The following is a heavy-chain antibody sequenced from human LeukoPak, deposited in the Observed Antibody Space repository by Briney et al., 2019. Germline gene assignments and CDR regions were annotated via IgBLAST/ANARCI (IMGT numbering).Heavy chain of an antibody. CDR1: GFTFSSYW. CDR3: ASLRGYSGYALDY. V-gene: IGHV3-7*01. D-gene: IGHD5-12*01. Sequence: GGSLRLSCAASGFTFSSYWMSWVRQAPGKGLEWVANIKQDGSEKYYVDSVKGRFTISRDNAKNSLYLQMNSLRAGDTAVYYCASLRGYSGYALDYWGQGTLVTVSS. J-gene: IGHJ4*02. CDR2: IKQDGSEK.